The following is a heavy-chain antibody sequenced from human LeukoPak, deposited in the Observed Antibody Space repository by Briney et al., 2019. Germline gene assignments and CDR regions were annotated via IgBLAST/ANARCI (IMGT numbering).Heavy chain of an antibody. V-gene: IGHV1-2*02. CDR1: GYTFTGYY. CDR3: ARDWEGYCRSTSCSVVSIH. J-gene: IGHJ4*02. D-gene: IGHD2-2*01. CDR2: INPNSGGT. Sequence: ASVKVSCKASGYTFTGYYMHWVRQAPGQGLEWMGWINPNSGGTNYAQKFQGRVTMTRDTSISTAYMELSRLRSDDTAVYYCARDWEGYCRSTSCSVVSIHWGQGTLVTVSS.